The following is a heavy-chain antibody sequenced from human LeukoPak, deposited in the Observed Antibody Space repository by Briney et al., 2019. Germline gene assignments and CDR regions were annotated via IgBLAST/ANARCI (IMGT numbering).Heavy chain of an antibody. CDR3: ARSGGGYTATILGYFFDY. V-gene: IGHV4-59*02. CDR1: GGSVMSYY. J-gene: IGHJ4*02. CDR2: IYSNGST. D-gene: IGHD5-18*01. Sequence: SETLSLTCTVSGGSVMSYYWSWLRQPPGKRLEWLGYIYSNGSTNFHPSLKSRLTISVDTSKNQFSLKLTSVTAADTAVYYCARSGGGYTATILGYFFDYWGQGALVTVSS.